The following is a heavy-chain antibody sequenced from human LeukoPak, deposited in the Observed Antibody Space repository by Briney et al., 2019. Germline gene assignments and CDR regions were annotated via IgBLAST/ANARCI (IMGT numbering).Heavy chain of an antibody. V-gene: IGHV3-30*04. CDR1: GFTFSSYA. Sequence: GGSLRLSCAASGFTFSSYAIHWVRQAPGKGLEWVAVVSYDGSNKYYADSVKGRCTISRDNSKNTLYLQMNSLSAEDTAVYYCARDPAPDSTSIDYWGQGTLVTVSS. J-gene: IGHJ4*02. D-gene: IGHD2-2*01. CDR2: VSYDGSNK. CDR3: ARDPAPDSTSIDY.